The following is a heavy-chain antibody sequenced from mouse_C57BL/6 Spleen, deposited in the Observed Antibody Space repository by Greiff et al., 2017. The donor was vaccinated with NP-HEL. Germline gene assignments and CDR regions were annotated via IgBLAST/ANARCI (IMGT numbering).Heavy chain of an antibody. J-gene: IGHJ4*01. CDR3: ASYYGSSPAMDY. CDR2: IDPSDSYT. V-gene: IGHV1-50*01. Sequence: QVQLQQPGAELVKPGASVKLSCKASGYTFTSYWMQWVKQRPGQGLEWIGEIDPSDSYTNYNQKFKGKATLTVDTSSSTAYMQLSSLTSEDSAVYYCASYYGSSPAMDYWGQGTSVTVSS. D-gene: IGHD1-1*01. CDR1: GYTFTSYW.